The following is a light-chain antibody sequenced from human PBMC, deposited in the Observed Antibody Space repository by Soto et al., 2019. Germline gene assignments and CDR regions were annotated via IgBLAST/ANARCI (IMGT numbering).Light chain of an antibody. CDR1: KVENKN. Sequence: YELPQPPSVSVAPGQTARITCGGEKVENKNVHWYQQKAGQAPVLVVFDDADRPSGIPDRFSGSYSGNTATLTISRVEAGDEADYYCLVWESSSDQYVFGTGTKLTVL. V-gene: IGLV3-21*02. J-gene: IGLJ1*01. CDR2: DDA. CDR3: LVWESSSDQYV.